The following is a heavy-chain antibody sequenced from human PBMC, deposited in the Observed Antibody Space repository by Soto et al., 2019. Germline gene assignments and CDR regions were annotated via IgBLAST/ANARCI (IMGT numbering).Heavy chain of an antibody. CDR1: GFDFSNTW. V-gene: IGHV3-74*01. D-gene: IGHD3-3*01. J-gene: IGHJ4*02. Sequence: GGSLRLSCAASGFDFSNTWTHWVRQVPGKGLVWVSRINSDGSSITYADSVKGRFTMSRDNAKNTVYLQMSSLRVEDTAVYYCAKDWYYTIDYWGQGTPVTVSS. CDR2: INSDGSSI. CDR3: AKDWYYTIDY.